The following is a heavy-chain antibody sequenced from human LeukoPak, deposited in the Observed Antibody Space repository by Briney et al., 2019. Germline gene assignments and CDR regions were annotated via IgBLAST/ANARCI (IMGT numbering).Heavy chain of an antibody. CDR2: ISAYNGNT. CDR1: GYTFTSYG. Sequence: ASVKVSCKASGYTFTSYGISWVRQAPGQGLEWMGWISAYNGNTNYAQKLQGRVTMTTDTSTSTAYMELRSLRSDDTAVYYCASGLHCSSTSCSLGYYYYGMDVWSQGTTVTVSS. CDR3: ASGLHCSSTSCSLGYYYYGMDV. J-gene: IGHJ6*02. D-gene: IGHD2-2*01. V-gene: IGHV1-18*01.